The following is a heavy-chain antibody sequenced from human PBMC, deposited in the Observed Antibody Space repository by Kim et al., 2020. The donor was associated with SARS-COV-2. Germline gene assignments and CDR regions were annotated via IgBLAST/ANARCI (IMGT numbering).Heavy chain of an antibody. J-gene: IGHJ4*02. CDR3: ARARGTIFGVVRYPLYFDY. Sequence: GRFAISRDNAKNTLYLQMNRLRAEDTAVYYCARARGTIFGVVRYPLYFDYWGQGTLVTVSS. V-gene: IGHV3-66*01. D-gene: IGHD3-3*01.